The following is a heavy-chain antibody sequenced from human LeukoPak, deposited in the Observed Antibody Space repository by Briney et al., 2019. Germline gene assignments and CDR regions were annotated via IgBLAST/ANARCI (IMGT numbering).Heavy chain of an antibody. D-gene: IGHD3-16*01. J-gene: IGHJ4*02. CDR2: ISYSGST. V-gene: IGHV4-59*01. Sequence: SGTLSLTCTVSGESISSNHWSWIRQPPGKGLEWIGYISYSGSTSYNPSLKSRVTISVDTSKNQFSLKLSSVTAADTAVYYCARVGRGDQTWGSYSCDHWGQGTLVTVSS. CDR3: ARVGRGDQTWGSYSCDH. CDR1: GESISSNH.